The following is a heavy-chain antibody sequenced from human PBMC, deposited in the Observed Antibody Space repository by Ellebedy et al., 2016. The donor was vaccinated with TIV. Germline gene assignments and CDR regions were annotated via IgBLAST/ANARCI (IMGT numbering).Heavy chain of an antibody. CDR3: ARKGITIFGETDVFDM. V-gene: IGHV1-18*01. CDR2: ISTYNGNT. J-gene: IGHJ3*02. Sequence: AASVKVSCKASGYTFTSYGISWVRQAPGQGLEWMGWISTYNGNTNYAQKLQGRVTMTTDTSTSTAYMELRSLRSDDTAVYYCARKGITIFGETDVFDMWGQGTVVTVSS. CDR1: GYTFTSYG. D-gene: IGHD3-3*01.